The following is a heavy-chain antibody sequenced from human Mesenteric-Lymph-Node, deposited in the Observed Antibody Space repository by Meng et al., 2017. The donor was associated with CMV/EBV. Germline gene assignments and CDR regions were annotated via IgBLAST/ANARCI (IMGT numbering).Heavy chain of an antibody. CDR2: IGTAGDT. CDR3: ARDAGFSTSVGFAFYNGMDV. D-gene: IGHD6-13*01. J-gene: IGHJ6*02. CDR1: GFTFSSYD. Sequence: GGSLRLSCAASGFTFSSYDMHWVRQATGKGLEWVSTIGTAGDTYYPASVRGRFTISRENAKNSLYLQMNSLRAGDTAVYYCARDAGFSTSVGFAFYNGMDVWGQGTTVTVSS. V-gene: IGHV3-13*01.